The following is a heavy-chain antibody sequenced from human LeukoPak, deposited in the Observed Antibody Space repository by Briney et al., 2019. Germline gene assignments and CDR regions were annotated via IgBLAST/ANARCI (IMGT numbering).Heavy chain of an antibody. CDR1: GGSFSGYY. J-gene: IGHJ4*02. Sequence: SEALSLTCAVYGGSFSGYYWSWIRQPPGKGLEWIGEINHSGSTNYNPSLKSRVTISVDTSKNQFSLKLSSVTAADTAVYYCARRQRRDGYNFDYWGQGTLVTVSP. CDR3: ARRQRRDGYNFDY. V-gene: IGHV4-34*01. CDR2: INHSGST. D-gene: IGHD5-24*01.